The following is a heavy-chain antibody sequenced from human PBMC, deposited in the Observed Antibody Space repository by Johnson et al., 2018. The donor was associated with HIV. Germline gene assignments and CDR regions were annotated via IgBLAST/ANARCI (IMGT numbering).Heavy chain of an antibody. CDR1: GFTFSSYA. V-gene: IGHV3-30*04. J-gene: IGHJ3*02. D-gene: IGHD3-22*01. Sequence: QVQLVESGGGVVQPGRSLRLSCVASGFTFSSYAMHWVRQAPGKGLEWVAVISYDGSNKYYADSVKGRLTISRDNSKNTLYLQMNRQRAEDTAVYYCAKTPGKNWYYSEGTDAFDIWGQGTMVTVSS. CDR3: AKTPGKNWYYSEGTDAFDI. CDR2: ISYDGSNK.